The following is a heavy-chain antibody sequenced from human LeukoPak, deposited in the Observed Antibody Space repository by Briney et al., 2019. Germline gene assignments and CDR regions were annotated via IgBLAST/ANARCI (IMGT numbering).Heavy chain of an antibody. J-gene: IGHJ2*01. V-gene: IGHV3-23*01. Sequence: GGSLSLSCEASGFAFSNYAMSWVRQAPGKGLEWVASISGSGGNTNYADSVKGRLTISRDKSRTTLYLQMNGLSAEDAAFYYCAKDFDSSGYHYWYFDLWGRGTLVAVP. CDR1: GFAFSNYA. CDR3: AKDFDSSGYHYWYFDL. D-gene: IGHD3-22*01. CDR2: ISGSGGNT.